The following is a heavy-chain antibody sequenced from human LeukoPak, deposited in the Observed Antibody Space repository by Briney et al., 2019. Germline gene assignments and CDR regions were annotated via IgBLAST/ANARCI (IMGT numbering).Heavy chain of an antibody. CDR2: IFYSGTT. CDR1: GGSISSSSYY. CDR3: ARRFIPGIIDY. Sequence: SETLSLTCTVSGGSISSSSYYWGWIRQPPGKGLEWIGRIFYSGTTFYNPSLKSRVTISVDTSKNQFSLKLSSVTAADTAVYYCARRFIPGIIDYWGQGTLVTVSS. J-gene: IGHJ4*02. V-gene: IGHV4-39*01. D-gene: IGHD3-10*01.